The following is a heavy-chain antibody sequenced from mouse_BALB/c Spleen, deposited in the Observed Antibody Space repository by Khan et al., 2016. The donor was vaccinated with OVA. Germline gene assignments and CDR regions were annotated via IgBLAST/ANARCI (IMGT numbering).Heavy chain of an antibody. D-gene: IGHD2-1*01. CDR2: TDPSNGDT. V-gene: IGHV14-3*02. CDR3: GTLYGNPFPY. CDR1: GFNIKDTY. J-gene: IGHJ3*01. Sequence: VQLMESGAELVRPGASVQLSCTASGFNIKDTYMHWVKQRPGQDLKWIGRTDPSNGDTKYDPKFQDKATISTDTSSNTVYLQLSSLTPEDTAVYYGGTLYGNPFPYWGQGTLVTVSA.